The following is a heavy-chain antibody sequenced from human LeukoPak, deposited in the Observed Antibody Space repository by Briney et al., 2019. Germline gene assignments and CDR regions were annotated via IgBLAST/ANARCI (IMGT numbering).Heavy chain of an antibody. D-gene: IGHD1-26*01. CDR1: GYTFTGYY. J-gene: IGHJ3*02. CDR2: INPNSGGT. V-gene: IGHV1-2*02. Sequence: ASVKVSCKASGYTFTGYYMHWVRQAPGQGLEWMGWINPNSGGTNYAQKFQGRVTMTRDTSISTAYMEPSRLRSDDTAVYYCARVRELPDAFDIWGQGTMVTVSS. CDR3: ARVRELPDAFDI.